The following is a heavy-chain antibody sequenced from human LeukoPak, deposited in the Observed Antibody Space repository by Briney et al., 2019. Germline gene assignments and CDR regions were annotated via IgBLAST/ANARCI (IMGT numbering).Heavy chain of an antibody. Sequence: GGSLRLSCAASGFTFSSYGMHWVRQAPGKGLEWVAVIWYDGSNKYYADSVKGRFTISRDNSKNTLYLQMNSLRAEDTAVYYCARDRNYYGSGSYRGWFDPRGQGTLVTVSS. D-gene: IGHD3-10*01. V-gene: IGHV3-33*08. CDR3: ARDRNYYGSGSYRGWFDP. CDR1: GFTFSSYG. CDR2: IWYDGSNK. J-gene: IGHJ5*02.